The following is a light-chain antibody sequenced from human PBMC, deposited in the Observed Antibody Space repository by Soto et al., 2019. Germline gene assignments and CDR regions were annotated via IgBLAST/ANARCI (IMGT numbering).Light chain of an antibody. CDR3: QQLLSYPIT. CDR2: AAS. Sequence: DIQLTQSPSFLSASVGDRVTITCLASQGISSYLAWYQQKPGKAPKLLIYAASTLQSGVPLRFSGSGSGTSFTLTISSLQPEDFATYYCQQLLSYPITFGQGTRLEI. V-gene: IGKV1-9*01. J-gene: IGKJ5*01. CDR1: QGISSY.